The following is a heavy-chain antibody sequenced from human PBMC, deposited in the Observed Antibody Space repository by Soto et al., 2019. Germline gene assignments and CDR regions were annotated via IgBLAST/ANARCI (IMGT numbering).Heavy chain of an antibody. CDR1: GGSISSYY. CDR3: ARGAHYDFWSVLLDY. V-gene: IGHV4-59*01. CDR2: IYYSGST. Sequence: PSETLSLTCTVSGGSISSYYWSWIRQPPGKGLEWIGYIYYSGSTNYNPSLKSRVTISVDTSKNQFSLKLSSVTAADTAVYYCARGAHYDFWSVLLDYWGQGTLVTVSS. D-gene: IGHD3-3*01. J-gene: IGHJ4*02.